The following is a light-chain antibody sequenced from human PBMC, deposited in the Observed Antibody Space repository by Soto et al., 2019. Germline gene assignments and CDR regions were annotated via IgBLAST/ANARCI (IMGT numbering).Light chain of an antibody. J-gene: IGKJ2*01. Sequence: IVMTQSPATLSVSPGERATLSCRASQSVSSDLAWYQQKPGQAPRLLIYGASTRATGIPARFSGSGSGTEFTLTISSLQSEDFAVYDGQQYNNWRSFGQGAKLEI. CDR2: GAS. CDR3: QQYNNWRS. CDR1: QSVSSD. V-gene: IGKV3-15*01.